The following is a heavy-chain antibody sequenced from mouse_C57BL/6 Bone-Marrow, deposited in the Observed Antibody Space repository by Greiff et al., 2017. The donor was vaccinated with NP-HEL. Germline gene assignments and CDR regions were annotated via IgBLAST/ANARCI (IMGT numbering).Heavy chain of an antibody. D-gene: IGHD2-12*01. CDR3: ARYCYHSERVGAMDY. Sequence: VQLQQSGAELARPAPSLTLSCKASGYTFTSYGVSWVNQRTGQGLEWIGEIYRRSGNTYYNEKFTGKATLTADKSSITVYMELRSLTSDAPAVYYCARYCYHSERVGAMDYWGQGTSVTVSS. J-gene: IGHJ4*01. CDR2: IYRRSGNT. CDR1: GYTFTSYG. V-gene: IGHV1-81*01.